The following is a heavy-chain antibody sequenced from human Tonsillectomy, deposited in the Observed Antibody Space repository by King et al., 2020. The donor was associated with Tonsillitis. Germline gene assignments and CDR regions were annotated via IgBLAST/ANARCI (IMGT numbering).Heavy chain of an antibody. CDR2: IKSKTDGGTA. Sequence: VQLVESGGGLVKPGGSLRLSCISSGFTFSDAWMSWVRQAPGKGLEWVGGIKSKTDGGTADYAAPVKGRFTMSRDDSKTTLYLQMKSLKSEDTAVYYCTTDINDTWDYWGQGPLFTVPS. D-gene: IGHD3-22*01. J-gene: IGHJ4*02. V-gene: IGHV3-15*01. CDR1: GFTFSDAW. CDR3: TTDINDTWDY.